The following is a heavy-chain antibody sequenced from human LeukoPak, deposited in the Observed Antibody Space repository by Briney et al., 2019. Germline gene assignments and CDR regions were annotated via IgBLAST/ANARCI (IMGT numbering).Heavy chain of an antibody. CDR3: AREGDYMWSFLI. J-gene: IGHJ3*02. CDR2: IKYDGSKI. V-gene: IGHV3-7*01. D-gene: IGHD1-26*01. CDR1: GFTFSRHW. Sequence: EGSLRLSCAASGFTFSRHWMSWVRLAPGKGLEWVANIKYDGSKIYCVDSVKGRFTISRDNAKNSMYLQMNSLRAEDTALYYCAREGDYMWSFLIWGQGTMVTVSS.